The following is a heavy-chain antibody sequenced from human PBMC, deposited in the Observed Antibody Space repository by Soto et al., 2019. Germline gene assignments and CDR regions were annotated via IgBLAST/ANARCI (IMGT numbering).Heavy chain of an antibody. J-gene: IGHJ5*02. D-gene: IGHD6-6*01. CDR3: ARDTSSSWSASSYNWFDP. CDR1: GGSVSSGSYY. CDR2: IYYSGST. Sequence: QVQLQESGPGLVKPSETLSLTCTVSGGSVSSGSYYWSWIRQPPGKGLEWIGYIYYSGSTNYNPSLKSRVTISVDTSKNQFSLKLSSVPAADTAVYYCARDTSSSWSASSYNWFDPWGQGTLVTVSS. V-gene: IGHV4-61*01.